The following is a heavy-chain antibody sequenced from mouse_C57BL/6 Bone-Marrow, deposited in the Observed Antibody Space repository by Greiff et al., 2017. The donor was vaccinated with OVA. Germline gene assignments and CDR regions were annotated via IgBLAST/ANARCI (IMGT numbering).Heavy chain of an antibody. D-gene: IGHD1-1*01. CDR2: IDPSDSYT. J-gene: IGHJ1*03. V-gene: IGHV1-50*01. CDR3: AGAFINSGRGYFDV. Sequence: QVQLQQPGAELVKPGASVKLSCKASGYTFTSYWMQWVKQRPGQGLEWIGEIDPSDSYTNYNQKFKGKATLTVDTSSSTAYMQLSSLTSEDSAFYYCAGAFINSGRGYFDVWGTGTTVTVSS. CDR1: GYTFTSYW.